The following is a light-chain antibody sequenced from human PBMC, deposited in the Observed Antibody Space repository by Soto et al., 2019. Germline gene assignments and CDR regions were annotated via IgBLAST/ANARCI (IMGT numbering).Light chain of an antibody. V-gene: IGLV1-47*01. CDR2: RNS. Sequence: QSALTQSPSASGIPGQRVTISCSGSASTIGRNYVYWYQQLPGTAPKLLIYRNSQRPSGVPDRFSGSKSGTSASLAISGLRSEDEADYYCAAWDDNLSGLYVFGAGTKVTV. J-gene: IGLJ1*01. CDR3: AAWDDNLSGLYV. CDR1: ASTIGRNY.